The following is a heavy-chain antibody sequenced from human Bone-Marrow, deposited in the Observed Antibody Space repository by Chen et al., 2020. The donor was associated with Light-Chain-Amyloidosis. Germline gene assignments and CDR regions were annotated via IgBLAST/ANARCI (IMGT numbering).Heavy chain of an antibody. J-gene: IGHJ4*01. Sequence: EVQLERSGPGVKKHGECLKISCKGSGYTFPNSWIGWVRQMPGKGLEWMGVMYPDDSEAIYSPSFEGHLPISAENSRTTVYLQLRGLKASDTASYYCARRGVVYDFDEWGQGTLVTVFS. D-gene: IGHD3-10*01. V-gene: IGHV5-51*01. CDR1: GYTFPNSW. CDR2: MYPDDSEA. CDR3: ARRGVVYDFDE.